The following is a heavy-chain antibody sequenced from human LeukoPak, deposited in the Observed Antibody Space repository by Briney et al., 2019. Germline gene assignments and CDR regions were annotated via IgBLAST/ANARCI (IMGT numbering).Heavy chain of an antibody. D-gene: IGHD2-2*01. Sequence: ASVKVSCKASGYTFTGYYMHWVRQAPGQGLEWMGWINPNSGGTNYAQKFQGSVTMTRDTSISTAYMELSRLRSDDTAVYYCARDGDIVVVPAAFYWFDPWGQGTLVTVSS. V-gene: IGHV1-2*02. CDR3: ARDGDIVVVPAAFYWFDP. CDR1: GYTFTGYY. J-gene: IGHJ5*02. CDR2: INPNSGGT.